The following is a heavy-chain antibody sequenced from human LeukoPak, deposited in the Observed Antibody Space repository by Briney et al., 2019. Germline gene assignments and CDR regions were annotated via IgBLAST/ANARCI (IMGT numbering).Heavy chain of an antibody. D-gene: IGHD4-17*01. Sequence: PGGSLRLSCAASGFTFSSYAMSWVRQAPGKGLEWVSAISGSGGSTYYADSVKGRFTISRDNSKNTLYLQMNSLRAEDTAVYYCARHGDYEEYYFDYWGQGTLVTVSS. CDR1: GFTFSSYA. CDR2: ISGSGGST. J-gene: IGHJ4*02. V-gene: IGHV3-23*01. CDR3: ARHGDYEEYYFDY.